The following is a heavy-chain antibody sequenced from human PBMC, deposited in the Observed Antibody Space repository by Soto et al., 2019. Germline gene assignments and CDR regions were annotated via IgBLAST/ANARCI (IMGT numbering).Heavy chain of an antibody. CDR1: GGSISSGGYY. D-gene: IGHD5-12*01. CDR2: IYYSGST. Sequence: QVQLQESGPGLVKPSQTLSLTCTVSGGSISSGGYYWSWIRQHPGKGLEWIGYIYYSGSTYYNPSLKSRVTISVDTSKNQFSPKLSSVTAADTAVYYCARGRAVATNFDYWGQGTLVTVSS. CDR3: ARGRAVATNFDY. J-gene: IGHJ4*02. V-gene: IGHV4-31*03.